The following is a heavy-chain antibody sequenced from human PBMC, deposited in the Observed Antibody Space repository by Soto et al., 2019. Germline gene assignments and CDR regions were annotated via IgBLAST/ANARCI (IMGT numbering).Heavy chain of an antibody. CDR1: GFAFSDHY. CDR2: ARNKVNGYTT. D-gene: IGHD2-8*01. V-gene: IGHV3-72*01. Sequence: GGSLRLSCAASGFAFSDHYMDWVRQAPGEGLEWVGRARNKVNGYTTSYAASVKGRFTISRDDSKNSLYLQMNSLKPEDTAVYFCARLMGTSFDLWGQGTPVTVSS. CDR3: ARLMGTSFDL. J-gene: IGHJ4*02.